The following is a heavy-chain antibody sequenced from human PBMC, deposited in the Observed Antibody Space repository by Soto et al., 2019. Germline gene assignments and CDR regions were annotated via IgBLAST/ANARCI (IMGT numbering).Heavy chain of an antibody. V-gene: IGHV3-30-3*01. Sequence: QVQLVESGGGVVQPGRSLRLSCAASGFTFSSYAMHWVRQAPGKGLEWVAVISYDGSNKYYADSVKGRFTISRDNSKNTLYLQMNSLRAEDTAVYYCARDLSSHFYYYYGMDVWGQGTTVTVSS. CDR2: ISYDGSNK. CDR1: GFTFSSYA. J-gene: IGHJ6*02. CDR3: ARDLSSHFYYYYGMDV. D-gene: IGHD2-15*01.